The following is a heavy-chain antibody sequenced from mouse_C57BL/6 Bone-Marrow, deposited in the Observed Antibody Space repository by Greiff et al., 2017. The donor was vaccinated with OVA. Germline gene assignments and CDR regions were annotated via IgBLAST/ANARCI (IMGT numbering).Heavy chain of an antibody. CDR1: GFSLSTSGMG. D-gene: IGHD2-4*01. CDR2: IYWDDDK. CDR3: ARRVSYYDYDGDWYFDV. V-gene: IGHV8-12*01. Sequence: QVQLKESGPGILQSSQTLSLTCSFSGFSLSTSGMGVSWIRQPSGKGLEWLAHIYWDDDKRYNPSLKSRLTISKDTSRNQVFLKITSVDTADTATYYCARRVSYYDYDGDWYFDVWGTGTTVTVSS. J-gene: IGHJ1*03.